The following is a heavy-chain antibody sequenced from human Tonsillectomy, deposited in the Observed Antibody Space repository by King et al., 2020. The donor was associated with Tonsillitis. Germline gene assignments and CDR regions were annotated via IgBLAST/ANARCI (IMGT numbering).Heavy chain of an antibody. D-gene: IGHD4-17*01. CDR1: GFTFSSYN. CDR3: ARGGELGDYAVY. J-gene: IGHJ4*02. V-gene: IGHV3-21*01. CDR2: ISSSNSYI. Sequence: EVQLVESGGGLVKPGGSLRLSCAASGFTFSSYNMNWVRQAPGKGLEWVSSISSSNSYIYYADTVKGRFTISRENAKNSLYLQMNSLRADDTDVYYCARGGELGDYAVYWGQGTLVTVSS.